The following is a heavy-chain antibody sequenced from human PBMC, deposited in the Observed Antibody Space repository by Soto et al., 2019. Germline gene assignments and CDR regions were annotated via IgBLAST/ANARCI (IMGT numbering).Heavy chain of an antibody. D-gene: IGHD6-13*01. CDR1: GGSISTSNW. J-gene: IGHJ4*02. CDR3: ARARATIAAAAIFDC. Sequence: QVQLQESGPGLVKPSGTLSLTCAVSGGSISTSNWWSWVRQPPGKGLEWIGEVYRTGSTNYNPSLERRVIVSVDKSKTQFSLKLTSVTAADTAVYYCARARATIAAAAIFDCWGQGTLVTVSS. V-gene: IGHV4-4*02. CDR2: VYRTGST.